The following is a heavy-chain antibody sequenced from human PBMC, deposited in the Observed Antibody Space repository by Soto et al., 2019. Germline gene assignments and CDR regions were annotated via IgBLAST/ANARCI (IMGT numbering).Heavy chain of an antibody. V-gene: IGHV4-38-2*01. J-gene: IGHJ4*02. Sequence: SETLSLICAVSGHSISCGFDYWGWIWQPPGKGLEWIGSIYHAGSTYYNPSLKSRVSMSVDTPRSQLSLKLSSVTAADTAVYDCARYGHSYSAMCFDKWGQGTRVTDSS. D-gene: IGHD1-26*01. CDR2: IYHAGST. CDR1: GHSISCGFDY. CDR3: ARYGHSYSAMCFDK.